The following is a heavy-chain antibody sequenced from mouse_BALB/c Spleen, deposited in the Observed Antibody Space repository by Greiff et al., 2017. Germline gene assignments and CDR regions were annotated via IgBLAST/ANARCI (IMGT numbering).Heavy chain of an antibody. D-gene: IGHD2-4*01. CDR1: GYNFTSYW. CDR2: IYPGSGST. J-gene: IGHJ3*01. Sequence: QVQLKQPGAELVKPGTSVKLSCKASGYNFTSYWINWVKLRPGQGLEWIGDIYPGSGSTNYNEKFKSKATLTVDTSSSTAYMQLSSLASEDSALYYCARYDYAWFAYWDQGTLVTVSA. V-gene: IGHV1-55*01. CDR3: ARYDYAWFAY.